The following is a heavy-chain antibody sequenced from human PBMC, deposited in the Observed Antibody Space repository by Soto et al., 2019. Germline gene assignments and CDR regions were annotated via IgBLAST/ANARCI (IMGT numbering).Heavy chain of an antibody. D-gene: IGHD3-9*01. V-gene: IGHV4-31*03. Sequence: QVQLQESGPGLVKPSQTLSLTCTLSGGSISSEGDYWTWIRQHPGNGLEWIGDFYYSGTTSYNPSIKRRLTISVYTSNNQFSLRLSCVTAAHTAMYYCASRQDIFTGSDSSDLWGRGTMVTVSS. CDR3: ASRQDIFTGSDSSDL. J-gene: IGHJ3*01. CDR1: GGSISSEGDY. CDR2: FYYSGTT.